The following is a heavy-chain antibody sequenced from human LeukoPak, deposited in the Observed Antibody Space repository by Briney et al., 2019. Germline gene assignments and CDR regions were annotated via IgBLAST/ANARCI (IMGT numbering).Heavy chain of an antibody. CDR2: IYYSGST. CDR1: GGSINSYY. CDR3: ASQQQLVLLDWFDP. Sequence: SETLSLTCTVSGGSINSYYWTWIQQPPGKGLEWIGYIYYSGSTNYNPSLKSRVTISVDTSKNQFSLKLRSVTAADTAVYYCASQQQLVLLDWFDPWGQGTLVTVSS. V-gene: IGHV4-59*08. D-gene: IGHD6-13*01. J-gene: IGHJ5*02.